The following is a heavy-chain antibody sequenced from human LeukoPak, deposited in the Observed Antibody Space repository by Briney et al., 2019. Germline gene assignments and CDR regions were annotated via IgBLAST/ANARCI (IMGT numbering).Heavy chain of an antibody. CDR3: ARGCITMVRGFHYYYYYYMDV. V-gene: IGHV1-8*01. CDR2: MNPNSGNT. D-gene: IGHD3-10*01. CDR1: GYTFTSYD. Sequence: ASVKVSCKASGYTFTSYDINWVRQATGQGLEWMGWMNPNSGNTGYAQKFQGRVTMTRNTSISTAYMELSSLRSEDTAVYYCARGCITMVRGFHYYYYYYMDVWGKGTTVTISS. J-gene: IGHJ6*03.